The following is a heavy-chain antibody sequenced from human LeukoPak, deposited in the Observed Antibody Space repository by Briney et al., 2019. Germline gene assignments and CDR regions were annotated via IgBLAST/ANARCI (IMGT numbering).Heavy chain of an antibody. D-gene: IGHD2-15*01. J-gene: IGHJ4*02. CDR2: ISPYNGNT. CDR1: GYTFTSYA. Sequence: ASVKVSCKASGYTFTSYAMNWVRQAPGQGLEWVGWISPYNGNTKYTQSLQGRVTMTTDTSTSTAYMELRSLRSDDTAVYYCARVACGGSCYSGDFDYWGQGTLVTVSS. V-gene: IGHV1-18*01. CDR3: ARVACGGSCYSGDFDY.